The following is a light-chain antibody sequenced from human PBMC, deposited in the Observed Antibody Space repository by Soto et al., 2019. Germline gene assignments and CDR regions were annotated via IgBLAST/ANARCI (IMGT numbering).Light chain of an antibody. CDR2: GAS. Sequence: EIVMTQSPATLSGSPGERATLSCRASQSVSSNLAWYQQKPGQAPRLLIYGASTRATGIPARFSGSGSGTEFTLTISSLQSEDFAVYYCQQYNNWTRTFGQGTKVEIK. V-gene: IGKV3-15*01. CDR1: QSVSSN. CDR3: QQYNNWTRT. J-gene: IGKJ1*01.